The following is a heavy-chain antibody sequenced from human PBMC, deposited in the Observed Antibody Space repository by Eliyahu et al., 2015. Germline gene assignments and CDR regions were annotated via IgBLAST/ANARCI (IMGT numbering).Heavy chain of an antibody. CDR2: INPNXGGT. CDR3: ARARTLRAAAPPFDP. CDR1: XXTXTGYY. J-gene: IGHJ5*02. V-gene: IGHV1-2*02. D-gene: IGHD6-13*01. Sequence: QVQLVQSGAEVKKPGASVKVSCKASXXTXTGYYMHWGRQAPGXGLEWMGWINPNXGGTNYAQKFQGRVTMTRDTSISTAYMELSRLRSDDTAVYYCARARTLRAAAPPFDPWGQGTLVTVSS.